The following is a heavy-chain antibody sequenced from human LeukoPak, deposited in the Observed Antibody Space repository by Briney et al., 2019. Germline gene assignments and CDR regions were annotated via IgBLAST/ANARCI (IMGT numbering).Heavy chain of an antibody. CDR3: AREDSNNFAY. CDR1: GFTFDDYA. CDR2: ISGDGGST. Sequence: GGSLRLSCAASGFTFDDYAMHWVRQAPGKGLEWVSLISGDGGSTYYADSVKGRFTISRDNSKNTLSLQMNSLRAEDKAVYYCAREDSNNFAYWGQGTLATVSS. D-gene: IGHD4-11*01. V-gene: IGHV3-43*02. J-gene: IGHJ4*02.